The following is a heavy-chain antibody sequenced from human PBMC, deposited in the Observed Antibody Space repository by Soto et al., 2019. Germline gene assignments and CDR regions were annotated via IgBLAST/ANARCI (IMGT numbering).Heavy chain of an antibody. J-gene: IGHJ4*02. V-gene: IGHV4-39*01. CDR2: IYYSGST. CDR3: ARHLPTRYSNYLDY. CDR1: GGSISSSSYY. D-gene: IGHD4-4*01. Sequence: PSETLSLTCTVSGGSISSSSYYWGWIRQPPGKGLEWIGSIYYSGSTYYNPSLKSRVTISVDTSKNQFSLKLSSVTAADTAVYYCARHLPTRYSNYLDYWGQGTLVTVSS.